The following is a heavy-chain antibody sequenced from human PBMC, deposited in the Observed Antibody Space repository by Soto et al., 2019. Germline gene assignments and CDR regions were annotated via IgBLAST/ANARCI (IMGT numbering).Heavy chain of an antibody. V-gene: IGHV4-39*02. Sequence: ASETLSLTCTVSGGSISSSSYYWGWIRQPPGKGLEWIGSIYYSGSTYYNPSLKSRVTISVDTSKNQFSLKLSSVTAADTAVYYCARDSGVLWFGVNWFDPWGQGTLVTVSS. D-gene: IGHD3-10*01. CDR3: ARDSGVLWFGVNWFDP. CDR1: GGSISSSSYY. CDR2: IYYSGST. J-gene: IGHJ5*02.